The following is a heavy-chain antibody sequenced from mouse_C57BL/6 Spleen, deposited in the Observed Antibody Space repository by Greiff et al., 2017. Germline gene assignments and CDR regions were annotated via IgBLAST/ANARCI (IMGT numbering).Heavy chain of an antibody. CDR1: GYTFTSYW. CDR3: ARARDYGSRGAMDY. V-gene: IGHV1-52*01. J-gene: IGHJ4*01. D-gene: IGHD1-1*01. Sequence: QVQLQQPGAELVRPGSSVKLSCKASGYTFTSYWMHWVKQRPIQGLEWIGNIDPSDSETHYNQKFKDKATLTVDKSSSTAYMQLSSLTSEDSAVYYCARARDYGSRGAMDYWGQGTSVTVSS. CDR2: IDPSDSET.